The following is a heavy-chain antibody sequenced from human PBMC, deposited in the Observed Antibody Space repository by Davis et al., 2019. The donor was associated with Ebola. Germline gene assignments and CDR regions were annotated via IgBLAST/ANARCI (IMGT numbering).Heavy chain of an antibody. Sequence: PGGSLRLSCAASQFTFSDYYMSWIRQAPGKGLEWISYISSSGSSIDYADSVKGRFTISRDNSKNSLYLQMNSLRAEDTAVYYCARMPKHCSTTSCYIDYWGQGTLVTVSS. V-gene: IGHV3-11*01. CDR3: ARMPKHCSTTSCYIDY. CDR2: ISSSGSSI. D-gene: IGHD2-2*02. J-gene: IGHJ4*02. CDR1: QFTFSDYY.